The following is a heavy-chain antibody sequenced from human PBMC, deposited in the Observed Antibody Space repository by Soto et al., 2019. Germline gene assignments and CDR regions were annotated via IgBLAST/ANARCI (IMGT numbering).Heavy chain of an antibody. V-gene: IGHV3-74*01. CDR3: ARGIRNYYGVDV. CDR1: GFTFSTYW. J-gene: IGHJ6*02. Sequence: EVQLVESGGGLVQPGGSLRLSCAGSGFTFSTYWMHWVRQAPGTGLEWVSRIKGDGSSTSYADSVKGRFTISRDNAKNTVYLQMNSLGAEDTAVYWCARGIRNYYGVDVWVQGTTVTVS. CDR2: IKGDGSST.